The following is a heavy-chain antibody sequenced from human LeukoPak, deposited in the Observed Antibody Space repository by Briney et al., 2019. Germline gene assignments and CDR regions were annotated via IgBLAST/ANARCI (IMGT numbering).Heavy chain of an antibody. V-gene: IGHV3-30*02. J-gene: IGHJ3*02. CDR1: GFTFSNYG. D-gene: IGHD6-13*01. CDR2: IRYDGSNK. CDR3: AKDSIAAAGPGAFDI. Sequence: GGSLRLSCAASGFTFSNYGMHCVRQAPGKGLEWVAFIRYDGSNKYYADSVKGRFTISRDNSKNTLYLQMNSLRAEDTALYYCAKDSIAAAGPGAFDIWGQGTMVTVSS.